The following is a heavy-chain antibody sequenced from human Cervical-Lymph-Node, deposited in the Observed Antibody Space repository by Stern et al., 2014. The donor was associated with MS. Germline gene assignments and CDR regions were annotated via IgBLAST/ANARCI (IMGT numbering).Heavy chain of an antibody. Sequence: VQLVQYGAEVKKTGASVNVSCTASGNAFTNYYMHWVRQAPGQGLEWMGIISPSGGNTHYAQRFQGIDSMKRETSTRTVYMEVSSLKSDDTAIYYCARDLGTTPPLRYWGQGTLVTVSS. CDR3: ARDLGTTPPLRY. CDR2: ISPSGGNT. V-gene: IGHV1-46*01. J-gene: IGHJ4*02. D-gene: IGHD1-7*01. CDR1: GNAFTNYY.